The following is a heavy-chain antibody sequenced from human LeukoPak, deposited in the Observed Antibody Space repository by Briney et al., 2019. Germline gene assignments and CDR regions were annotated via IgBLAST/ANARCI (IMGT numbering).Heavy chain of an antibody. J-gene: IGHJ4*02. CDR1: GFTFSSYA. Sequence: WGALRLSCAASGFTFSSYAMSWVRQAPGKGLEWVSAISGSGGSTYYADSVKGRFTISRDNSKNTLYLQMNSLRAEDTAVYYCAKGSGERSLDRGYFDYWGQGTLVTVSS. CDR2: ISGSGGST. V-gene: IGHV3-23*01. D-gene: IGHD3/OR15-3a*01. CDR3: AKGSGERSLDRGYFDY.